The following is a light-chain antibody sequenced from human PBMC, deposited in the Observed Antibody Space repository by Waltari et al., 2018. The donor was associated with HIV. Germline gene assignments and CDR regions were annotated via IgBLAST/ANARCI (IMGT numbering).Light chain of an antibody. CDR2: EVN. Sequence: QSALTQPPYGSGSPGQSITIPCTGTRSGIADHAFVSWYQQHPGKAPKLIIYEVNNRPSGVSDRFSGSKSGNSASLTISGLQADDEADYYCSSYGGTNTRVFGTGTKVTV. J-gene: IGLJ1*01. CDR3: SSYGGTNTRV. CDR1: RSGIADHAF. V-gene: IGLV2-14*01.